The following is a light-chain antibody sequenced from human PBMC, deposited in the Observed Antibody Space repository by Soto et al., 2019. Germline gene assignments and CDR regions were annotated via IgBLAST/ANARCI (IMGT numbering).Light chain of an antibody. V-gene: IGKV3-15*01. J-gene: IGKJ5*01. CDR3: QQYYNWPRT. CDR1: QRVSNH. Sequence: ETVMTQSPVTLSVSPGDTATLSCRASQRVSNHFAWYQQKPGQAPRLLIYAASTWAAGLPARFSGSGSGTEFTLTINSLQAEDCAVYYCQQYYNWPRTFGQGTRLEIK. CDR2: AAS.